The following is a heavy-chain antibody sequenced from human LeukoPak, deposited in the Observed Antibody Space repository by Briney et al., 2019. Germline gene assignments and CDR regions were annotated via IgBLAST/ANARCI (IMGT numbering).Heavy chain of an antibody. V-gene: IGHV3-30*18. D-gene: IGHD4-17*01. CDR2: ISYDGSNK. J-gene: IGHJ4*02. CDR3: AKDRRHDYALFYFDY. Sequence: GGSLRLSCAASGFTFSSYGMHWVRQAPGKGLEWVAVISYDGSNKYYADSVKGRFTISRDNSKNTLYLQMNSLRAEGTAVYYCAKDRRHDYALFYFDYWGQGTLVTVSS. CDR1: GFTFSSYG.